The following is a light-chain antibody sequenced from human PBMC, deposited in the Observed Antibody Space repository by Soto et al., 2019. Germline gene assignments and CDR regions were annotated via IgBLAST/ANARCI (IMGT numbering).Light chain of an antibody. CDR2: DVT. J-gene: IGLJ1*01. Sequence: QSALTQPASVSWSPGQSITISCTGTSSDVGGFNYVSWYQQHPGKAPKLMIYDVTNRPSGVSYRFSGSKSGNTASLTISGLQAEDEADYYCNSYTSSSTYVFGTGTKLTV. V-gene: IGLV2-14*03. CDR1: SSDVGGFNY. CDR3: NSYTSSSTYV.